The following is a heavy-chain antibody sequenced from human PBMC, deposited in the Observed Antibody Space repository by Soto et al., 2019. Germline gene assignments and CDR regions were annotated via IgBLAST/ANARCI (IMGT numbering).Heavy chain of an antibody. D-gene: IGHD1-26*01. CDR1: GYSFTRYY. J-gene: IGHJ4*02. CDR2: ISAYNGNT. V-gene: IGHV1-18*01. Sequence: QVQLVQSGAEVKKPGASVKVSCKASGYSFTRYYINWVRQAPGQGLEWMGWISAYNGNTHYEEKLQGRVTLTTDTSTSTAYMDLRSLRSDDTAVYFCARGGQWDFLSDYWGQGTQVTVSS. CDR3: ARGGQWDFLSDY.